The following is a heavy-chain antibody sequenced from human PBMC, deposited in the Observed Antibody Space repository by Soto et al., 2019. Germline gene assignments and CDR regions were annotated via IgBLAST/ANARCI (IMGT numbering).Heavy chain of an antibody. CDR1: RYTFTGYY. V-gene: IGHV1-2*02. J-gene: IGHJ6*02. CDR2: IDPDSGDT. Sequence: VQSGTEMKTPGASVKVTCKTSRYTFTGYYMHWGRQAPGRGLEWMGWIDPDSGDTNYVQKFQGRVTMTRDTSSATAYLEVSGLRRDDTAIYYCARSHSAYYYYGMDAWGQGTAVSVSS. CDR3: ARSHSAYYYYGMDA.